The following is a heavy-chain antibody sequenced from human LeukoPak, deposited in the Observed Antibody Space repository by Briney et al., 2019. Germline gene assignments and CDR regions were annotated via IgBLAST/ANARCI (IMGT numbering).Heavy chain of an antibody. D-gene: IGHD5-18*01. CDR1: GFTFSSYG. Sequence: GGSLRLSCAASGFTFSSYGMYWVRQAPGKGLEWVAFIRYDGSNKYYADSVKGRFTISRDNSKNTLYLQMKSLRAEDTAVYYCTRVGLWLSFYYYYMDVWGKGTTVTISS. CDR3: TRVGLWLSFYYYYMDV. CDR2: IRYDGSNK. V-gene: IGHV3-30*02. J-gene: IGHJ6*03.